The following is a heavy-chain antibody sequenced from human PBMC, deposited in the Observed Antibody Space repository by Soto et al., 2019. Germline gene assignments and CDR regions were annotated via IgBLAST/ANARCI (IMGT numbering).Heavy chain of an antibody. Sequence: SETLSLTCTVSGGSISSYYWSWIRQPPGKGLEWIGYIYYSGSTNYNPSLKSRVTISVDTSKNQFSLKLSSVTAADTAVYYCARHAEYYDILTGYYFYFDYWGQGTLVTVS. CDR3: ARHAEYYDILTGYYFYFDY. CDR2: IYYSGST. J-gene: IGHJ4*02. D-gene: IGHD3-9*01. CDR1: GGSISSYY. V-gene: IGHV4-59*08.